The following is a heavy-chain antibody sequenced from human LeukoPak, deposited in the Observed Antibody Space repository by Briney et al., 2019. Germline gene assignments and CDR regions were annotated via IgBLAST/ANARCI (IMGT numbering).Heavy chain of an antibody. D-gene: IGHD3-22*01. CDR2: IYTSGST. CDR3: ARENHYDSSGLDY. Sequence: SETLSLTCTVSGGSISSYYWSWIRQPPGKGLEWIGGIYTSGSTNYNPSLKSRVTMSVDTSQNQFSLKLSSVTAADTAVYYCARENHYDSSGLDYWGQGTLVTVSS. J-gene: IGHJ4*02. V-gene: IGHV4-4*07. CDR1: GGSISSYY.